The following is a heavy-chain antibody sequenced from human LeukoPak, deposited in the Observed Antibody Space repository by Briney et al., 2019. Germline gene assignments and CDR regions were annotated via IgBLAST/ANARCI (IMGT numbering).Heavy chain of an antibody. V-gene: IGHV3-9*01. Sequence: GGSLRLSCAASGFTFDDYAMHWVRQAPGKGLEWVSGISWNSGSIGYADSVKGRFTISRDNAKNSLYLQMSSLRAEDTALYYCAKEGVGATKGTFDIWGQGTMVTVSS. CDR3: AKEGVGATKGTFDI. J-gene: IGHJ3*02. D-gene: IGHD1-26*01. CDR1: GFTFDDYA. CDR2: ISWNSGSI.